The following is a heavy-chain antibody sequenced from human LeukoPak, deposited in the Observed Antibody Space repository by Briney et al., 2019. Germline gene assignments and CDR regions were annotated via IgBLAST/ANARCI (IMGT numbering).Heavy chain of an antibody. V-gene: IGHV4-59*08. CDR2: IYYSGST. Sequence: SETLSLTCTVSGGSISSYYWSWIRQPPGKGLEWIGYIYYSGSTNYNPSLKSRVTLSVDTSKNQFSLKLSSVTAADTAVYYCARRVVVPAAYYFDYWGQGTLVTVSS. D-gene: IGHD2-2*01. CDR1: GGSISSYY. J-gene: IGHJ4*02. CDR3: ARRVVVPAAYYFDY.